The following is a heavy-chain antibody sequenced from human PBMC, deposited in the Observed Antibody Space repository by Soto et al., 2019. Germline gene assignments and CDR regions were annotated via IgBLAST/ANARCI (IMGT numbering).Heavy chain of an antibody. J-gene: IGHJ4*02. D-gene: IGHD3-3*01. CDR3: ARHYDFWSGYLDY. CDR1: GGSISDYY. CDR2: IYYTGST. Sequence: SETLSLTCTVSGGSISDYYWSWVRQPPGKGLEWVGYIYYTGSTNYNPSLKNRVTISEDTSKNQFSLKLTSVAAADTAVYYCARHYDFWSGYLDYWGQGTLVTVSS. V-gene: IGHV4-59*01.